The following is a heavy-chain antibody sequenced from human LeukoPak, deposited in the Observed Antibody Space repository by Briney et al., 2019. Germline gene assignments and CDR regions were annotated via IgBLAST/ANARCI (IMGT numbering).Heavy chain of an antibody. CDR3: VRDPDGSGQLPLDH. Sequence: GGSERLSCAASGFTVSSNYMNWVRQAPGKGLDWVSIIYCDGNTDYADSVKGRFTISRDNSKNTLYLQMNSLRAEDTAVYCCVRDPDGSGQLPLDHWGQGTLVTVSA. CDR1: GFTVSSNY. J-gene: IGHJ4*02. V-gene: IGHV3-53*01. CDR2: IYCDGNT. D-gene: IGHD3-10*01.